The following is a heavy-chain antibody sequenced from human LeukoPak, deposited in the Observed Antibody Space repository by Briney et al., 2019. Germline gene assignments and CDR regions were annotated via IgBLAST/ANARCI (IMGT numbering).Heavy chain of an antibody. CDR1: GFTHGDYA. D-gene: IGHD6-19*01. J-gene: IGHJ4*02. CDR3: TSLALSGWYGVLDY. CDR2: IRSKAYGGTT. Sequence: PGRPLSLSCTASGFTHGDYAMSWLPHAPGKGLEEGGFIRSKAYGGTTEYAASVKGRFTISRDDSKSIAYLQMNSLKTEDTAVYYCTSLALSGWYGVLDYWGQGTLVTVSS. V-gene: IGHV3-49*03.